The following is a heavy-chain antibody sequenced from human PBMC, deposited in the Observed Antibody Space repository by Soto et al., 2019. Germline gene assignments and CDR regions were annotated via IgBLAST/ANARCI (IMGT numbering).Heavy chain of an antibody. CDR3: ARDYDSSGYPRYYFDY. V-gene: IGHV3-33*01. CDR2: IWYDGRNK. CDR1: GLTSGSIA. J-gene: IGHJ4*02. Sequence: QVQLVESGGGGVQPGSPLSLSFAASGLTSGSIAWTWVGRAPAKGRRGGAVIWYDGRNKNYADSVKGRFTISRDNSKNTLYLQMNSLRAEDTAVYYCARDYDSSGYPRYYFDYWGQGTLVTVSS. D-gene: IGHD3-22*01.